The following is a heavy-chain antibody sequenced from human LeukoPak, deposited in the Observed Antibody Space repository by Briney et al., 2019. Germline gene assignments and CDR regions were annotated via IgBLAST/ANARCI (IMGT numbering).Heavy chain of an antibody. D-gene: IGHD3-10*02. V-gene: IGHV3-48*04. CDR3: AELDITMIGGV. J-gene: IGHJ6*04. CDR2: ISSSGSTI. Sequence: GGSLRLSCAASRFTFSTYSMNWVRQAPGKGLEWVSYISSSGSTIYYADSVKGRFTISRDNAKNSLYLQMNGLRAEDTAVYYCAELDITMIGGVWGKGTTVTISS. CDR1: RFTFSTYS.